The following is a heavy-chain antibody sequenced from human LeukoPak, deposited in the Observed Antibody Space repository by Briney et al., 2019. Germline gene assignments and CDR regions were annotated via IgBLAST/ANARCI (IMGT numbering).Heavy chain of an antibody. J-gene: IGHJ6*03. V-gene: IGHV3-21*04. CDR1: GFTFSSYS. D-gene: IGHD1-20*01. CDR3: ARAGDYNWNYYYYMDV. CDR2: ISSSSSYI. Sequence: PGGSLRLSCAASGFTFSSYSMNWVRQAPGKGLEWVSSISSSSSYIYYADSVKGRFTISRDNAKNSLYLQMNSLRAEDTALYYCARAGDYNWNYYYYMDVWGKGTTVTVSS.